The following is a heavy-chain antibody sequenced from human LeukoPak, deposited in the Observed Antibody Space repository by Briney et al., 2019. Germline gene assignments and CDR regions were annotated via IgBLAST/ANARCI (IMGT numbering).Heavy chain of an antibody. V-gene: IGHV3-49*04. CDR2: IRSKAYGGTT. CDR3: TRVAAAGLYYYYYGMDV. D-gene: IGHD6-13*01. CDR1: GFTFGDYA. Sequence: GGSLRLSCTASGFTFGDYAMSWVRQAPGKGLEWVGFIRSKAYGGTTEYAASVKGRFTISRDDSKSIAYLQMNSLKTEDTAVYYCTRVAAAGLYYYYYGMDVWGQGTTVTVSS. J-gene: IGHJ6*02.